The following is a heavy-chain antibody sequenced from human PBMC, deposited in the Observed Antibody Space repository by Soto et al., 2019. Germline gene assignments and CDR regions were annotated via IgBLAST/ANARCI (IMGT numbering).Heavy chain of an antibody. CDR2: INAGTAYT. Sequence: QVQLVQSGAEVKKPGASVKVSCKASGYTFSNYAMHWVRQAPGQRLEWMGWINAGTAYTKNSLNFQARVSLTRDTSATTAYMELSSLRSGDTAVYSCARGSFCGGNCLVDTLTDFEIWAQGTMVTVSS. CDR1: GYTFSNYA. CDR3: ARGSFCGGNCLVDTLTDFEI. D-gene: IGHD2-21*02. J-gene: IGHJ3*02. V-gene: IGHV1-3*01.